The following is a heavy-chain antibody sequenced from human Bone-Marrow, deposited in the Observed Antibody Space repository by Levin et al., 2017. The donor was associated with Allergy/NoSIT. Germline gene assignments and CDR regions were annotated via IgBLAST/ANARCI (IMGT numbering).Heavy chain of an antibody. CDR1: GFTFSSDA. J-gene: IGHJ4*02. CDR2: IRGSGDFT. Sequence: GGSLRLSCAASGFTFSSDAMSWVRQAPGKGLEWVSLIRGSGDFTEYADSVKGRFTISRDNSKNTVCLQMDSVRVDDTAVYYCAKGRHTSSTFDHCGQAPLVTVSS. D-gene: IGHD6-6*01. CDR3: AKGRHTSSTFDH. V-gene: IGHV3-23*01.